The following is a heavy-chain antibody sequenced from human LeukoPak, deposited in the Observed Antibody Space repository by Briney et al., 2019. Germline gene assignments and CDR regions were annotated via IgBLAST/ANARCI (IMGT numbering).Heavy chain of an antibody. V-gene: IGHV3-30*02. CDR2: IRYDGSNK. Sequence: GGSLRLSCAASGFTFSSYGMHWVRQAPGKGLEWVAFIRYDGSNKYYADSVKGRFTISRDNSKNTLYLQMNSLRAEDTAVYYCAKGDNSGSYPFDYWGQGTLVTVSS. CDR1: GFTFSSYG. CDR3: AKGDNSGSYPFDY. J-gene: IGHJ4*02. D-gene: IGHD1-26*01.